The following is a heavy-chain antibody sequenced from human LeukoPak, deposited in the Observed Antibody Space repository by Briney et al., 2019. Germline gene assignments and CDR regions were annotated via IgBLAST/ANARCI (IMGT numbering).Heavy chain of an antibody. CDR2: ISSTGGTI. D-gene: IGHD2-15*01. CDR3: ARGYSRAAFDI. CDR1: GFTVSSNY. Sequence: GGSLRLSCAASGFTVSSNYMSWVRQAPGKGLECVSVISSTGGTIYYADSVKGRFTVSRDNGKNSLLLQMNSLRAEDTALYYCARGYSRAAFDIWGQGTVVAVSS. J-gene: IGHJ3*02. V-gene: IGHV3-11*04.